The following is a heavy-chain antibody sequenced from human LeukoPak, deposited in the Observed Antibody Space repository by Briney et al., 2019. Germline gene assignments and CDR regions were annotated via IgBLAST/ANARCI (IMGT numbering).Heavy chain of an antibody. CDR2: LYSSGTT. D-gene: IGHD3-9*01. Sequence: GGSLRLSCAASGFSVNSDYMTWVRQAPGMGLDWVSVLYSSGTTVYADSVKGRFTISRDNYKNTLYLQMNSLRAEDTAVYYCARWIYDTLTGYPSFHYWGQGTLVTVSS. CDR1: GFSVNSDY. J-gene: IGHJ4*02. V-gene: IGHV3-66*01. CDR3: ARWIYDTLTGYPSFHY.